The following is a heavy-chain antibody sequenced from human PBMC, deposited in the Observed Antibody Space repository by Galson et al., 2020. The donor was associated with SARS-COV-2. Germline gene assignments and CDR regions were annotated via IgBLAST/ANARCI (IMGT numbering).Heavy chain of an antibody. CDR1: GFIFSTYT. CDR3: ARESEWLYRFDY. V-gene: IGHV3-48*01. CDR2: ISSSGGTI. J-gene: IGHJ4*02. Sequence: GGSLRLSCAASGFIFSTYTMNWVRQAPGKGLEWISYISSSGGTIYYADSVKGRFTISRDNTKSSLYLQMNSLRAEDTAVYYCARESEWLYRFDYWGQGTLVTVSS. D-gene: IGHD3-3*01.